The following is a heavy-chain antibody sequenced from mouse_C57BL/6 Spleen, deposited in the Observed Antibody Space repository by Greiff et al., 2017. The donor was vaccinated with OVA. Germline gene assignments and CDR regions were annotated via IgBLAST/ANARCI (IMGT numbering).Heavy chain of an antibody. CDR2: ISSGGDYI. CDR1: GFTFSSYA. Sequence: EVKLMESGAGLVKPGGSLKLSCAASGFTFSSYAMSWVRQTPEKRLEWVAYISSGGDYIYYADTVKGRFTISRDNARNTLYLQMSSLKSEDTAMYYCTRVLITTVVAHWYFDVWGTGTTVTVSS. V-gene: IGHV5-9-1*02. D-gene: IGHD1-1*01. CDR3: TRVLITTVVAHWYFDV. J-gene: IGHJ1*03.